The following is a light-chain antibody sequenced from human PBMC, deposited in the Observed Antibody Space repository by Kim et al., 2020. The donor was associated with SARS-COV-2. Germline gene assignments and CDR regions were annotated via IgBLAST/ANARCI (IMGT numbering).Light chain of an antibody. CDR2: KAS. V-gene: IGKV1-5*03. Sequence: DIQMTQSPSTLSASVGDRVTITCRASQSIGSWLAWYQQKPGKAPNLLIYKASILETGVPSRFSGSESGTEFTLTITSLQPDDFATYYCQQYSNSLYSFGQGNKLEI. CDR3: QQYSNSLYS. CDR1: QSIGSW. J-gene: IGKJ2*03.